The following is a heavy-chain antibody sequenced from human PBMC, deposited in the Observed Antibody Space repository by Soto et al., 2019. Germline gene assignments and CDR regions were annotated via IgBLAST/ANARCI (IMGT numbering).Heavy chain of an antibody. J-gene: IGHJ4*02. CDR3: AHSDTYYDIYYFDY. CDR2: IYWDDDK. Sequence: GLDLEWLALIYWDDDKRYSPSLKSRLTITKDTSKSQVVLTMTNMDPVDTATYYCAHSDTYYDIYYFDYWGQGTLVTVSS. D-gene: IGHD3-9*01. V-gene: IGHV2-5*02.